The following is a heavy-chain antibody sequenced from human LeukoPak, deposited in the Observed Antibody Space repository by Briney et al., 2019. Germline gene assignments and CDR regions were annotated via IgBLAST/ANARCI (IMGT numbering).Heavy chain of an antibody. CDR2: INPNSGGA. CDR1: GYTFTGCN. J-gene: IGHJ5*02. D-gene: IGHD2-2*01. CDR3: ARDSGYCSSTSCSPEFDP. V-gene: IGHV1-2*02. Sequence: ASVKVSCKASGYTFTGCNMHWVRQAPGQGIELMGWINPNSGGANYAQKFQGRVTMTRDTSISTAYMELSRLRSDDTAVYYCARDSGYCSSTSCSPEFDPWGQGTLVTVSS.